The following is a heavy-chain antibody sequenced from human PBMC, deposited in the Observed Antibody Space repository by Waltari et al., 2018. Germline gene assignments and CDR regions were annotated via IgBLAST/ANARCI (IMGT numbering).Heavy chain of an antibody. CDR3: ARAAYCSSTSCFHDY. J-gene: IGHJ4*02. V-gene: IGHV4-38-2*01. Sequence: QVQLQESGPGLVKPSETLSLTCAVPGYSISMGYYRGWIRQPPGKGLEWIGGIYHSGDTYYNPSLKSRVTISVDTSKNQFSLKLSSVTAADTAVYYCARAAYCSSTSCFHDYWGQGTLVTVSS. CDR2: IYHSGDT. CDR1: GYSISMGYY. D-gene: IGHD2-2*01.